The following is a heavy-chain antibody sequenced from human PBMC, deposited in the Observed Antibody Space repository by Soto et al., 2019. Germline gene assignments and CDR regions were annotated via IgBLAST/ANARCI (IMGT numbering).Heavy chain of an antibody. CDR3: ARTYCSSTSCHNWFGP. V-gene: IGHV1-18*01. CDR1: GYTFTSYG. CDR2: ISTYNGDT. Sequence: ASVEVSCEASGYTFTSYGISWVRQAPGQGLEWMGWISTYNGDTNYAQNLQGRVTMTTDTSTSTAYMELRSLRSDDTAVYYCARTYCSSTSCHNWFGPWGQGPLITVSS. J-gene: IGHJ5*02. D-gene: IGHD2-2*01.